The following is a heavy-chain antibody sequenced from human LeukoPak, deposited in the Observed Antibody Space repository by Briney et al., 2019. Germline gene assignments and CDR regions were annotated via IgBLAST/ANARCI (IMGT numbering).Heavy chain of an antibody. V-gene: IGHV1-2*02. CDR1: RCTFTSYY. D-gene: IGHD5-18*01. CDR3: AEGYSYAYHLFDY. CDR2: INPNSGST. Sequence: GASVKVSCKASRCTFTSYYISWVRQAPGQGLEWMGWINPNSGSTNYAQNFQGRVTMTTDASIDTAYMDLTSLRSDDTAVYYCAEGYSYAYHLFDYWGQGTLVTVSS. J-gene: IGHJ4*02.